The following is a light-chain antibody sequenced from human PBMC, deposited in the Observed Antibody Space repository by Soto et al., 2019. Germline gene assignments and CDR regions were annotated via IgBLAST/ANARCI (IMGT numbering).Light chain of an antibody. J-gene: IGLJ1*01. CDR1: GSNLGRNY. CDR3: GSWDNILRAYV. CDR2: DNV. V-gene: IGLV1-51*01. Sequence: QSALTQPPSVSATPGQKVTISCSGSGSNLGRNYVSWYRQLPGTAPKLLIYDNVYRFSGIPDRFSASKSGTSATLGITGLQTGDEGDYYCGSWDNILRAYVFGTGTKLTVL.